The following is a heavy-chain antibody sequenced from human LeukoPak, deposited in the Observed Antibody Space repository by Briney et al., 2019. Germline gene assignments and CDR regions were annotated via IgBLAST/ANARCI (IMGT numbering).Heavy chain of an antibody. CDR1: GGTFSSYA. CDR3: ARARDQVEMATIT. J-gene: IGHJ4*02. Sequence: GASVKVSCKASGGTFSSYAISWVRQAPGQGLEWMGGIIPIFGTANYAQKFQGRVTITADKSTSTAYMELSSLRSEDTAVYYCARARDQVEMATITWGQGTLVTVSS. CDR2: IIPIFGTA. D-gene: IGHD5-24*01. V-gene: IGHV1-69*06.